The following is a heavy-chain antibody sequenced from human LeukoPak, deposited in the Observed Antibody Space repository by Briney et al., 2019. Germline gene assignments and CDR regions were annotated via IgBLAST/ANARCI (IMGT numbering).Heavy chain of an antibody. J-gene: IGHJ1*01. CDR1: GLTFSSYS. CDR3: AKDGYYYDSSGYYYPKYFQH. V-gene: IGHV3-21*04. CDR2: ISSSSSYI. Sequence: PGGSLRLSCAASGLTFSSYSMNWVRQAPGKGLEWVSSISSSSSYIYYADSVKGRFTISRDNSKNTLYLQMNSLRAEDTAVYYCAKDGYYYDSSGYYYPKYFQHWGQGTLVTVSS. D-gene: IGHD3-22*01.